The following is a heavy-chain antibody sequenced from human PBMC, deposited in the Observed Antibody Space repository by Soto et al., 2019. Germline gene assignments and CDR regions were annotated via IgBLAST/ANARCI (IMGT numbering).Heavy chain of an antibody. CDR2: ISSSSSYI. CDR3: ARGGWNYPAFDI. V-gene: IGHV3-21*01. D-gene: IGHD1-7*01. Sequence: EVQLVESGGGLVKPGGSLRLSCAASGFTFSSYSMNWVRQAPGKGLEWVSSISSSSSYIYYADSVKGRFTISRDNAKNSLYLQMNSLRAEDTAVYYCARGGWNYPAFDIWGQGTMVTVSS. J-gene: IGHJ3*02. CDR1: GFTFSSYS.